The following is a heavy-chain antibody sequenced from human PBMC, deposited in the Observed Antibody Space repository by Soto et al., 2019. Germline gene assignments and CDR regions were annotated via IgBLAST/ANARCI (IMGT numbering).Heavy chain of an antibody. CDR1: GYTFSSHG. D-gene: IGHD2-15*01. J-gene: IGHJ5*02. Sequence: QVQLVQSGAEVKKPGTSVKVSCTASGYTFSSHGISWVRQAPGQGLQWIGWVSGDNGNTNYAQSLQGRVTMTTDTSRNTGYMELGSLRSDDTAVYYCARDLGYCRSGTCQREGFDPWGQGTLVIVSS. CDR2: VSGDNGNT. V-gene: IGHV1-18*01. CDR3: ARDLGYCRSGTCQREGFDP.